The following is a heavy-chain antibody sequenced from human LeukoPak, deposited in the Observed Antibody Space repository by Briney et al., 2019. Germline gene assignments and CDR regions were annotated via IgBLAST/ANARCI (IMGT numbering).Heavy chain of an antibody. J-gene: IGHJ4*02. CDR2: ISYDGTDT. D-gene: IGHD3-10*01. Sequence: GRSLRLSCAASGFTLSTYAMHWVRQAPGKGLEWVAVISYDGTDTYYADSVKGRFTISRDNSRNTLYLQMNSLRAEDAAIYYCAKLTSGSYSGYWGQGTLVTVSS. CDR3: AKLTSGSYSGY. CDR1: GFTLSTYA. V-gene: IGHV3-30-3*02.